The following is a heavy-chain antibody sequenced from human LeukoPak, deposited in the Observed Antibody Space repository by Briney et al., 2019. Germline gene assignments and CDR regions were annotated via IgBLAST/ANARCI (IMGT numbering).Heavy chain of an antibody. Sequence: SETLSLTCTVSGGSISSSSYYWGWIRQPPGKGLEWIGSIYYSGTTYYNPSLKSRVTISVDTSKNQFSLKLSSVTAADTAVYYCARQTSWYFDLWGRGTLVTVSS. CDR3: ARQTSWYFDL. J-gene: IGHJ2*01. CDR2: IYYSGTT. CDR1: GGSISSSSYY. V-gene: IGHV4-39*01.